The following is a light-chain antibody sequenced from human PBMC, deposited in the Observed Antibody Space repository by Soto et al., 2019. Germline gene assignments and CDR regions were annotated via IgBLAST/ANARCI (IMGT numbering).Light chain of an antibody. CDR1: QSVSSN. V-gene: IGKV3D-15*01. CDR3: QQYNGWPLT. CDR2: DIS. Sequence: EIVMTQSPATLSVSPGERATLSRRASQSVSSNLAWYQQKPGQAPSLLIYDISARATGIPTRFSGSGSGTEFTLTISSLQSEDFAVYYCQQYNGWPLTFGGGTKVEI. J-gene: IGKJ4*01.